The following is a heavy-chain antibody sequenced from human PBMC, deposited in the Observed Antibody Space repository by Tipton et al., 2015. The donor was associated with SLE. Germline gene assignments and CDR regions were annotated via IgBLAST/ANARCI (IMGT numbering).Heavy chain of an antibody. CDR1: GFTFSASY. J-gene: IGHJ6*02. D-gene: IGHD6-6*01. V-gene: IGHV3-11*04. CDR3: ARDPYSTSSKYYSSAMDV. Sequence: GSLRLSCTASGFTFSASYMSWIRQAPGKGLEWLSYISGSGHTISYADSVKGRFTISRDNAKKSLYLQMNSLRAEDTAVYYCARDPYSTSSKYYSSAMDVGGQGTTVTVSS. CDR2: ISGSGHTI.